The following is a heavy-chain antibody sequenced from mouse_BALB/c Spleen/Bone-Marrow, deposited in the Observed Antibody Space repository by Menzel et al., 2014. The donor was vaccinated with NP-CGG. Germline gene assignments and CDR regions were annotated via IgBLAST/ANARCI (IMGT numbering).Heavy chain of an antibody. CDR3: AKNQGSFYYGSSHWYFDV. CDR2: IWRGGST. Sequence: VQLQESGPGLVQPSQSLSITCTVSGFSLTSYGVHWARQSPGKGLEWLGVIWRGGSTDYNAAFMSRLSITKDNSKSQVFFKMNSLQADDTAIYYCAKNQGSFYYGSSHWYFDVWGAGTTVTVSS. D-gene: IGHD1-1*01. J-gene: IGHJ1*01. V-gene: IGHV2-5*01. CDR1: GFSLTSYG.